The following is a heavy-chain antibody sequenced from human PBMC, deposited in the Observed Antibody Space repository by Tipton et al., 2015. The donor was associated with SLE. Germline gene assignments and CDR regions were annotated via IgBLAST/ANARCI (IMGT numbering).Heavy chain of an antibody. Sequence: TLSLTRTVSGGSISSYYWSWIRQPPGKGLEWIGYIYYSGSTNYNPSLKSRVTISVDTSKNQFSLKLSSVSAADTAVYYCARQSYPGLVVYAHNWFDPWGQGTLVTVSS. CDR3: ARQSYPGLVVYAHNWFDP. CDR1: GGSISSYY. J-gene: IGHJ5*02. CDR2: IYYSGST. V-gene: IGHV4-59*07. D-gene: IGHD2-8*02.